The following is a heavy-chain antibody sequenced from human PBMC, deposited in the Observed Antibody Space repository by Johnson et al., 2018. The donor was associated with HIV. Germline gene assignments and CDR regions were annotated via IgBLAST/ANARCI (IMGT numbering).Heavy chain of an antibody. CDR1: GFTFSSYA. CDR3: AKDSPGQIVGAPAFDI. V-gene: IGHV3-23*04. J-gene: IGHJ3*02. Sequence: MQLVESGGGLVQPGGSLRLSCAASGFTFSSYAMSWVRQAPGKGLEWVSAISGSGGSTYYADSVKGRFTISRDNSKNTLYLQMNSLRAEDTAVYYCAKDSPGQIVGAPAFDIWGQGTMVTVSS. CDR2: ISGSGGST. D-gene: IGHD1-26*01.